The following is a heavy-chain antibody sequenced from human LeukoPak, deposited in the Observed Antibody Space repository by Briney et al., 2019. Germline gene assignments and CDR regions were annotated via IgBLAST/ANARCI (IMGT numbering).Heavy chain of an antibody. J-gene: IGHJ4*02. Sequence: GGSLRLSCAASGFTFSSYSMNWVRQAPGKGLEWVSYISSSSSTIYYADSVKGRFTISRDNAKNSLYLQMNSLRAEDTAVYYCATSSGDGYNYGTDFDYWGQGTLVTVSS. CDR3: ATSSGDGYNYGTDFDY. D-gene: IGHD5-24*01. CDR1: GFTFSSYS. V-gene: IGHV3-48*04. CDR2: ISSSSSTI.